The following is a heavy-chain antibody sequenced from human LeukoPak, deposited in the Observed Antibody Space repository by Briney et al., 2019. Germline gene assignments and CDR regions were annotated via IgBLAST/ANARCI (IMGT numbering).Heavy chain of an antibody. CDR2: ISSSSSYI. CDR1: GFPFSSYS. CDR3: ARDGSGSSHDY. Sequence: PGGSLRLSCAASGFPFSSYSMNWVRQAPGKGLEWVSSISSSSSYIYSADSVKGRFTISRDNAKNSLYLQMNSLRAEDTAVYYCARDGSGSSHDYWGQGTLVTVSS. J-gene: IGHJ4*02. D-gene: IGHD3-10*01. V-gene: IGHV3-21*01.